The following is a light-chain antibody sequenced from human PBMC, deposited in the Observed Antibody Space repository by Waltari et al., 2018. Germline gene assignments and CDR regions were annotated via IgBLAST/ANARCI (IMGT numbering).Light chain of an antibody. CDR2: GAS. J-gene: IGKJ2*01. CDR3: QQYGSSPPNT. V-gene: IGKV3-20*01. CDR1: QSVSSSY. Sequence: IVLTQSPGTLSLSPRERATLSCRASQSVSSSYLAWYQQKPGQAPRLLIYGASSRATGIPDRFSGSGSGTDFTLTISRLEPEDFAVYYCQQYGSSPPNTFGQGTKLEI.